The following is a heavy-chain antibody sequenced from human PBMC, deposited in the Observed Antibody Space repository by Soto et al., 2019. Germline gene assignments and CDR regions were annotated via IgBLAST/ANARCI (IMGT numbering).Heavy chain of an antibody. Sequence: QVQLVQSGAEVKRPGASVRVSCKASGYTFSNYGVTWVRQAPGQGLEWMGWISAYNGNTNIAQKFQGRITMTTDTATGTAYMELRSLRSDDTAVYDCARSHGDYAGYWGQGTLVTVSS. D-gene: IGHD4-17*01. J-gene: IGHJ4*02. CDR2: ISAYNGNT. CDR3: ARSHGDYAGY. CDR1: GYTFSNYG. V-gene: IGHV1-18*01.